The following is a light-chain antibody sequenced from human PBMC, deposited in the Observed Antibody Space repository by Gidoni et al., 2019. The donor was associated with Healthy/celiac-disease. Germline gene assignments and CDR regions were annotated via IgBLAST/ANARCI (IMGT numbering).Light chain of an antibody. CDR1: QSISSY. Sequence: DIQMTQSPSSLSASVGDRVTITCRASQSISSYLNWYQQKPGKAHKLLIYAASSLQSGVPSRFSCSGSGTDFTLTISSLQPEDFATYYCQPSYSTPLTFGGGTKVEIK. V-gene: IGKV1-39*01. CDR2: AAS. J-gene: IGKJ4*01. CDR3: QPSYSTPLT.